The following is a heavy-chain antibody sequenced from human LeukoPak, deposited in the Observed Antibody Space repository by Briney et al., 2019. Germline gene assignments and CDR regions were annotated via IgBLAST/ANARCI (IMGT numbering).Heavy chain of an antibody. CDR3: ARELAAAGWWDY. CDR2: IWYDGSNK. D-gene: IGHD6-13*01. V-gene: IGHV3-33*01. J-gene: IGHJ4*02. CDR1: GFTFSSYG. Sequence: PGRSLRLSCAASGFTFSSYGMHWVRKAPGKGLEWVAVIWYDGSNKYYADSVKGRFTISRDNSKNTLYLQMNSLRAEDTAVYYCARELAAAGWWDYWGQGTLVTVSS.